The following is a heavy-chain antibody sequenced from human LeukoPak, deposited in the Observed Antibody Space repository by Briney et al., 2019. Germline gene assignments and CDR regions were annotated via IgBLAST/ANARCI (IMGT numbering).Heavy chain of an antibody. D-gene: IGHD2-2*01. V-gene: IGHV4-34*01. CDR3: ARIPTNCSSTSCSILGDFDY. Sequence: SETLSLTCAVYGGSFSGYYWSWIRQPPGKGLEWIGEINHSGSTNYNPSLKSRVTISVDTSKNQFSLKLSSVAAADTAVYYCARIPTNCSSTSCSILGDFDYWGQGTLVTVSS. J-gene: IGHJ4*02. CDR2: INHSGST. CDR1: GGSFSGYY.